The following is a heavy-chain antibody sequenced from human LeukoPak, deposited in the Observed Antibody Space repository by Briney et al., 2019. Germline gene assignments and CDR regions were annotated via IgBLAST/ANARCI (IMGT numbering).Heavy chain of an antibody. J-gene: IGHJ4*02. D-gene: IGHD5-24*01. CDR2: IYSDGTE. V-gene: IGHV3-53*01. CDR1: GSIVSTNY. CDR3: ATSRVTYAPFDY. Sequence: GGSLRLPCAASGSIVSTNYMSWVRQAPGKGLEWVSIIYSDGTEYYADSVKGRFTISRDNSKNTLYLQMNSLRAEDTAVYYCATSRVTYAPFDYWGQGTLVSVSS.